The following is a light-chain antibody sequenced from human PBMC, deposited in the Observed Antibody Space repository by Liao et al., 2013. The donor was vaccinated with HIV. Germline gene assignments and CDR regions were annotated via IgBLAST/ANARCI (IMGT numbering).Light chain of an antibody. V-gene: IGLV3-21*01. CDR3: QAWDNRNAV. J-gene: IGLJ2*01. CDR1: NIGTRR. Sequence: SYVLTQPPSVSVAPGRTAAITCDGINIGTRRVHWYQQKPGQAPVVVISYDSDRPSGIPERFSGSNSGNTATLTISRVEAGDEADYYCQAWDNRNAVFGGGTKLTVL. CDR2: YDS.